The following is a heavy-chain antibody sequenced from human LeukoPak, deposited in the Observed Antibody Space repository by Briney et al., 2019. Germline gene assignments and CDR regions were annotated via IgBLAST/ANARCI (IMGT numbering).Heavy chain of an antibody. D-gene: IGHD2-2*01. V-gene: IGHV1-8*01. CDR2: MNPVTGNA. J-gene: IGHJ4*02. CDR3: ARAPMGTAALY. Sequence: GASVKVSCKASGYTFSNFDINWVRQAPGQGPEWMGWMNPVTGNAGSAQKFQGRVTLTRDMSISTAYMELSSLTFDDTAFYYCARAPMGTAALYWGQGTLITVPS. CDR1: GYTFSNFD.